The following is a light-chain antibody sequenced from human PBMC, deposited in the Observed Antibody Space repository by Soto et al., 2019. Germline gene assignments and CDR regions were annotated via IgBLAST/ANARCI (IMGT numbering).Light chain of an antibody. CDR3: GTWDNSLSAGA. CDR2: DNN. J-gene: IGLJ2*01. CDR1: SSNIGNNY. Sequence: SVLTQPPSVSAAPGQKVTISCSGSSSNIGNNYVSWYQQLPGTAPKLLIYDNNKRPSGIPDRFSGSKSGTSATLDITGLQTGDEADYYCGTWDNSLSAGAFGGGTKLTVL. V-gene: IGLV1-51*01.